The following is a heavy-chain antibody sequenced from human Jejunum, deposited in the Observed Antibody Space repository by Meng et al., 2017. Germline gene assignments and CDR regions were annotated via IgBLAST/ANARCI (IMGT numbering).Heavy chain of an antibody. J-gene: IGHJ5*02. CDR1: GGSISNNNW. CDR2: ISHTGRI. CDR3: ARDLLDPNIAATGWFDP. V-gene: IGHV4-4*02. Sequence: LQESAPGRVNPSGTLSPTCAVSGGSISNNNWWSWVRQPPGKGLEWIGEISHTGRINYNPSLKSRVTMSLDKSKNQFSLDLTSVTGADTAVYYCARDLLDPNIAATGWFDPWGQGTLVTVSS. D-gene: IGHD2/OR15-2a*01.